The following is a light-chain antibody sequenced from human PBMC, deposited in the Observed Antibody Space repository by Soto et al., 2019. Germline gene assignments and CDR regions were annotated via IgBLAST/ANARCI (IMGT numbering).Light chain of an antibody. CDR3: QQYNEWPFT. CDR1: QNVNSN. J-gene: IGKJ3*01. CDR2: GAS. Sequence: EMIVTQSPATLSVSPGERATLSCRASQNVNSNLAWYQQKPGQAPRLLIYGASTRATGIPGRFSGSGSGTESTLTVSRLQSEDFALYFCQQYNEWPFTFGPGTKVDI. V-gene: IGKV3-15*01.